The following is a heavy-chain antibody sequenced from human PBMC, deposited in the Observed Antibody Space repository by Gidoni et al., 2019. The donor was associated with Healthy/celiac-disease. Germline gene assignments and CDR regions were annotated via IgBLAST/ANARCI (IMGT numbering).Heavy chain of an antibody. CDR3: ARAGGTIFGVVTTFDY. CDR1: GFTFSSYS. Sequence: EVQLVESGGGLVKPGGSLRLACAASGFTFSSYSMHCVCQAPGKGLELVSSISSSSSYIYYADSVKGRFTISRDNAKNSLYLQMNSLRAEDTAVYYCARAGGTIFGVVTTFDYWGQGTLVTVSS. J-gene: IGHJ4*02. D-gene: IGHD3-3*01. V-gene: IGHV3-21*01. CDR2: ISSSSSYI.